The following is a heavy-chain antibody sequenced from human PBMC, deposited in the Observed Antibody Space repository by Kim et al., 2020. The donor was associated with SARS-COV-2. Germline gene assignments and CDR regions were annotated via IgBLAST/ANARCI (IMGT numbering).Heavy chain of an antibody. CDR1: GGSFSGYY. D-gene: IGHD3-22*01. CDR2: INHSGST. V-gene: IGHV4-34*01. Sequence: SETLSLTCAVYGGSFSGYYWSWIRQPPGKGLEWIGEINHSGSTNYNPSLKSRVTISVDTSKNQFSLKLSSVTAADTAVYYCARGLGSSEDYYDSSGSDWGQGTLVTVSS. CDR3: ARGLGSSEDYYDSSGSD. J-gene: IGHJ4*02.